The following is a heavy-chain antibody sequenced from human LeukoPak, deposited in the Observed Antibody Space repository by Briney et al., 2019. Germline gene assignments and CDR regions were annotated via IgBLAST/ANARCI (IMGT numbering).Heavy chain of an antibody. CDR3: ARGKPNVQLLWRYTPFILDY. D-gene: IGHD2-2*01. CDR2: ISGSGGST. CDR1: GFTFSGYA. J-gene: IGHJ4*02. Sequence: GGSLRLSCAASGFTFSGYAMSWVRQAPGKGLEWVSAISGSGGSTYYADSVKGRFTISRDNAKNSLYLQMNSLRAEDTAVYYCARGKPNVQLLWRYTPFILDYWGQGTLVTVSS. V-gene: IGHV3-23*01.